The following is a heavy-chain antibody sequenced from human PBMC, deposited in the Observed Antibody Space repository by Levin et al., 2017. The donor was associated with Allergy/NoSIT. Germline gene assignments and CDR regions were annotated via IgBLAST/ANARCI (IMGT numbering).Heavy chain of an antibody. CDR3: ARAISGYFDY. J-gene: IGHJ4*02. CDR2: INEDGRNK. CDR1: GFSFSTYS. D-gene: IGHD2-15*01. Sequence: GGSLRLSCAASGFSFSTYSMSWVRQAPGKGLGWVASINEDGRNKDHVDSVKGRFTIFRDNAKNSLSLQMNSLRDEDTAVYYCARAISGYFDYWGLGTLVSVSS. V-gene: IGHV3-7*01.